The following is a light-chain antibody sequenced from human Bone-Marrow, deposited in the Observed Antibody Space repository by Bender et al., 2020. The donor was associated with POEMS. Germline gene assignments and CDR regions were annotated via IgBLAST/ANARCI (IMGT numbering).Light chain of an antibody. CDR2: SSH. CDR1: SSNIGAHA. J-gene: IGLJ3*02. Sequence: QSVLTQPPSASGTPGQRVTISCSGGSSNIGAHAVNWYQHLPGPAPKLLIYSSHRRPSEVPDRFSGSRSGTSAALVISGLQSEDEADYYCAVGDDSSNGGVFGGGTKVTV. V-gene: IGLV1-44*01. CDR3: AVGDDSSNGGV.